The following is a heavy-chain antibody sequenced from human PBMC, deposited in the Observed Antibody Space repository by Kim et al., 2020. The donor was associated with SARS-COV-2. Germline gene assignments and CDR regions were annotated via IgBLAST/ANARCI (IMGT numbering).Heavy chain of an antibody. J-gene: IGHJ4*02. CDR3: ARDFSYRQFDY. Sequence: GGSLRLSCAVSGLTVSDNFMAWVRQAPGKGLEWVSVLYVDGRTFYADSVKGRFTISRDNSKNTLYLQRNSLRSDDTAVYYCARDFSYRQFDYWGQGTLGT. CDR1: GLTVSDNF. CDR2: LYVDGRT. V-gene: IGHV3-53*01. D-gene: IGHD3-3*01.